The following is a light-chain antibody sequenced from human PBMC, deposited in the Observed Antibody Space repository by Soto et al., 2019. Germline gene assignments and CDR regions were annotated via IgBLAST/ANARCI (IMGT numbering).Light chain of an antibody. J-gene: IGKJ2*01. CDR1: QSVSSN. CDR3: QQYNNWPPV. CDR2: GAS. V-gene: IGKV3-15*01. Sequence: EIVMTQSPATLSVSPEERATLSCRASQSVSSNLAWYQQKPGQAPRLLIYGASTRATGIPARFSGSGSGTEFTLTISSLQSEDFAVYYCQQYNNWPPVFGQGTKLEIK.